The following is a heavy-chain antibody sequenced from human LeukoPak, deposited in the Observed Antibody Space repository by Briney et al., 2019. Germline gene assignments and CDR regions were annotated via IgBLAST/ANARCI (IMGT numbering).Heavy chain of an antibody. J-gene: IGHJ4*02. Sequence: GGSLRLSCAASGFTFSSYAMSWVRQAPGKGLELVSAISGSGGSTYYADSVKGRFTISRDNSKNTLYLQMNSLRAEDTAVYYCAKGNYGSFYFDYWGQGTLVTVSS. CDR1: GFTFSSYA. CDR3: AKGNYGSFYFDY. V-gene: IGHV3-23*01. D-gene: IGHD6-6*01. CDR2: ISGSGGST.